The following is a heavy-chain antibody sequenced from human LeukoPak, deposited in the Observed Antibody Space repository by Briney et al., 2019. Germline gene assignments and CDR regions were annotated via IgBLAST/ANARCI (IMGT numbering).Heavy chain of an antibody. CDR3: ARNYASGNYFDFYHYNMDV. CDR2: IHYSGST. D-gene: IGHD3-10*01. J-gene: IGHJ6*02. V-gene: IGHV4-59*01. Sequence: PSETLSLTCTVSGDSISRYYWSWIRQPPGKGLEWIGYIHYSGSTNNNPSLKSRLTISIDTSKNQFSLKLSSVTAADTAVYYCARNYASGNYFDFYHYNMDVWGQGTTVTVSS. CDR1: GDSISRYY.